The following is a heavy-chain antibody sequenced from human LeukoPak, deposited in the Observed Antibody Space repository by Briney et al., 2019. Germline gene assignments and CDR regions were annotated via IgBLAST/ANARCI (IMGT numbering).Heavy chain of an antibody. D-gene: IGHD3-16*01. CDR1: GFTSTSSA. Sequence: SVKVSCKASGFTSTSSAVQWVRQARGQRLEWIGWIVVGSGNTNYAQKFQERVTITRDMSTSTAYMELSSLRSEDTAVYYCAADPISSRVGDWGQGTLVTVSS. J-gene: IGHJ4*02. V-gene: IGHV1-58*01. CDR2: IVVGSGNT. CDR3: AADPISSRVGD.